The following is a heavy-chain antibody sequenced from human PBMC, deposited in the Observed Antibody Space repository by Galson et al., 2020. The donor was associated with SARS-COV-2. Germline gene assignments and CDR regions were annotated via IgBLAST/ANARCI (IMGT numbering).Heavy chain of an antibody. D-gene: IGHD2-2*01. Sequence: GESLKISCAASGFTFSDYAMNWVRQAPGKGLEWVSVISGGDGSTYYADSVKGRFTISRDNSKNTLYLQMNSLRAEDTALYYCAKAGCTSATCYCNCWGQGTLVTDSS. V-gene: IGHV3-23*01. CDR1: GFTFSDYA. CDR3: AKAGCTSATCYCNC. CDR2: ISGGDGST. J-gene: IGHJ4*02.